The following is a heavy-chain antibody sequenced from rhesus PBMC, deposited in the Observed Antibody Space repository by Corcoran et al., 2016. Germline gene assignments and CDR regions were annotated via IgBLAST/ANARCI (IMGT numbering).Heavy chain of an antibody. CDR1: GGSISSNY. CDR2: ISGSGGIT. J-gene: IGHJ4*01. D-gene: IGHD2-21*01. Sequence: QLQLQESGPGLVKPSETLSLTCAVSGGSISSNYWSWIRQPPGKGLEWIGRISGSGGITDYNPSLKSRVTISPDTSKNRFSLKLSSGTAADTAVYYCARDGQYCTGSGCYLYFDYWGQGVLVTVSS. CDR3: ARDGQYCTGSGCYLYFDY. V-gene: IGHV4-173*01.